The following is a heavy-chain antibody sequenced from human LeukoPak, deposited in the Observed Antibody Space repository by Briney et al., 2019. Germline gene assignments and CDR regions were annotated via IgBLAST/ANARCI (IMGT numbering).Heavy chain of an antibody. D-gene: IGHD4-17*01. CDR3: ARSATVTTGYFDY. V-gene: IGHV4-39*07. CDR1: GFTVSSNY. J-gene: IGHJ4*02. Sequence: PGGSLRLSCAASGFTVSSNYMSWVRQSPEKGLDWIGSIYSNGNTYYNPSVKSRVTISVDTSKNQFSLKLTSVTAAETAVYYCARSATVTTGYFDYWGQGALVTVSS. CDR2: IYSNGNT.